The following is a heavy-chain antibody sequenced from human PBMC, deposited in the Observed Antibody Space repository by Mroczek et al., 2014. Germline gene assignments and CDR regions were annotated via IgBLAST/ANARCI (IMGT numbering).Heavy chain of an antibody. V-gene: IGHV4-39*01. CDR2: IYYSGST. J-gene: IGHJ3*02. CDR1: GGSISSSSYY. CDR3: ARPPYSGSSDAFDI. D-gene: IGHD1-26*01. Sequence: VQLVESGPGLVKPSETLSLTCTVSGGSISSSSYYWGWIRQPPGKGLEWIGSIYYSGSTYYNPSLKSRVTISVDTSKNQFSLKLSSVTAADTAVYYCARPPYSGSSDAFDIWGQGTMVTVSS.